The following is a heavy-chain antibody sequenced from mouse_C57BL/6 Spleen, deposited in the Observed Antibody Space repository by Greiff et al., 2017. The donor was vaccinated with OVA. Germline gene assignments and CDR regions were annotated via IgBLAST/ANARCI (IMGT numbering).Heavy chain of an antibody. D-gene: IGHD4-1*01. CDR2: IDPETGGT. CDR1: GFSFTDYE. V-gene: IGHV1-15*01. Sequence: VQLQESGAELVRPGASVTLSCTASGFSFTDYEMHWVQQPPVHGLEWIGAIDPETGGTAYNQKFKGKAILTADKSSSTAYMELRSLTSEDSAVYYCTRGLTGNRYFDVWGTGTTVTVSS. CDR3: TRGLTGNRYFDV. J-gene: IGHJ1*03.